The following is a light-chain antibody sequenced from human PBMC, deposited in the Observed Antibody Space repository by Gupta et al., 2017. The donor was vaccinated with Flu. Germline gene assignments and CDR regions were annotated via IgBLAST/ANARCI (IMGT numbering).Light chain of an antibody. V-gene: IGLV2-11*01. Sequence: SVTISCTGSSSDVGNYDYVSWYQQHPGKAPKLVIYGVTERPSGVPERFSGSKSGETASLTISGLQAEDEASYYCCSYAGTFTFVFGGGTKLTVL. J-gene: IGLJ2*01. CDR1: SSDVGNYDY. CDR2: GVT. CDR3: CSYAGTFTFV.